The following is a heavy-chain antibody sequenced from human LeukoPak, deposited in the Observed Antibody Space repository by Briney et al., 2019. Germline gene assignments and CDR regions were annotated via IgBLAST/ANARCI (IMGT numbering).Heavy chain of an antibody. J-gene: IGHJ4*02. V-gene: IGHV5-51*01. Sequence: PGESLKISCKGSGYTFATYWIAWVRQMPGKGLEWVGIIYPGDCDTRYSPSFQGQVTISAAKSITTAYLQWSSLKASDTAMYYCARHVVPYSSGLTGFDYWGQGTLVTVSS. CDR2: IYPGDCDT. D-gene: IGHD6-19*01. CDR1: GYTFATYW. CDR3: ARHVVPYSSGLTGFDY.